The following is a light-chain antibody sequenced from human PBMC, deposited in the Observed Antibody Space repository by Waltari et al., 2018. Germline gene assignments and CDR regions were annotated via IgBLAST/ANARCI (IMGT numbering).Light chain of an antibody. J-gene: IGLJ2*01. Sequence: QSALTQPASVSGSPGQSITISCTGTSSDVGSYNLVSWYQHHPGKAPKVMIYEGSERPSWFSNRFSGSKAGNTASLTSSGLQAEDEADYYCCSYAGSSPSVVFGGGTKLTVL. V-gene: IGLV2-23*01. CDR1: SSDVGSYNL. CDR3: CSYAGSSPSVV. CDR2: EGS.